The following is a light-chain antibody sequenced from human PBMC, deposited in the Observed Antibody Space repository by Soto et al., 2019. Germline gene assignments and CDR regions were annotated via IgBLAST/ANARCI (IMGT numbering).Light chain of an antibody. CDR2: GAS. CDR1: QSVSSN. CDR3: QQYNNWPPT. V-gene: IGKV3-15*01. J-gene: IGKJ1*01. Sequence: IVITQSPATLSVSPGERATLSCRASQSVSSNLASYQQKPGQAPRLLIYGASTRATGIPARFSGSGSGTEFTLTISSLQSEDFAVYYCQQYNNWPPTFGQGTKVDIK.